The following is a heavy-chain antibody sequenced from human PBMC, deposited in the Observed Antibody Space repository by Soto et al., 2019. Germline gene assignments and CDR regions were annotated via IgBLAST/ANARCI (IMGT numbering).Heavy chain of an antibody. D-gene: IGHD3-10*01. CDR1: GGSISSGGYY. V-gene: IGHV4-31*03. Sequence: PSETLSLTCTVSGGSISSGGYYWSWIRQHPGKGLEWIGYIYYSGSTYYNPSLKSRVTISVDTSKNQFSLKLSSVTAADTAVYYCARGHSGDYGSGSYYNFDYWGQGTLVTVSS. CDR3: ARGHSGDYGSGSYYNFDY. CDR2: IYYSGST. J-gene: IGHJ4*02.